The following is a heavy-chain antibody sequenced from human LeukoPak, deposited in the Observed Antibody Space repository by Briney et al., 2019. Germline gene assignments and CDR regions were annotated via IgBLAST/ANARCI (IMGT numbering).Heavy chain of an antibody. CDR1: GLTFSSYG. V-gene: IGHV3-23*01. CDR2: ISGSGGST. J-gene: IGHJ6*03. Sequence: GGSLRLSCAASGLTFSSYGMHWVRQAPGKGLEWVSAISGSGGSTYYADSVKGRFTISGDNSKNTLYLQMNSLRAEDTAVYYCAKTGAGYYYMDVWGKGTMVTVSS. CDR3: AKTGAGYYYMDV. D-gene: IGHD7-27*01.